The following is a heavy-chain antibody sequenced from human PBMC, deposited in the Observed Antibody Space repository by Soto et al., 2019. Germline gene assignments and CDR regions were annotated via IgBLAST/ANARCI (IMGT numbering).Heavy chain of an antibody. CDR3: AKAHCSSTSCWVVGPNYYYYMDV. CDR1: GFTFSSYG. CDR2: ISYDGSNK. J-gene: IGHJ6*03. V-gene: IGHV3-30*18. D-gene: IGHD2-2*01. Sequence: GGSLRLSCAASGFTFSSYGMHWVRQAPGKGLEWVAVISYDGSNKYYADSVKGRFTISRDNSKNTLYLQMNSLRAEDTAVYYCAKAHCSSTSCWVVGPNYYYYMDVWGKGTTVTVSS.